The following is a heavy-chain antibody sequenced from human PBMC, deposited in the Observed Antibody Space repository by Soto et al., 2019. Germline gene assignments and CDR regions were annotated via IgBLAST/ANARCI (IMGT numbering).Heavy chain of an antibody. Sequence: GGSLRLSCVVSGLTFRSYWMHWVRQVPGKGLVWVARINGDGRDTTYAESAKGRFSVSRDNAANTVFLQMNSLRVDDTAVYYCAANTAMLDWGQGTLVTVS. CDR1: GLTFRSYW. V-gene: IGHV3-74*03. CDR2: INGDGRDT. J-gene: IGHJ4*02. CDR3: AANTAMLD. D-gene: IGHD2-8*01.